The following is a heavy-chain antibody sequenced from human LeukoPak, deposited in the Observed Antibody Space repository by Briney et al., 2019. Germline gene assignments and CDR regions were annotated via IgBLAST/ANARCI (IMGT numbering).Heavy chain of an antibody. Sequence: ASVKVSCKASGYTFTSYGISWVRQAPGRGLEWMGWISAYNGNTNYAQKLQGRVTMTTDTSTSTAYMELRSLRSDDTAVYYCARARKYDSSGYYYPNDAFDIWGQGTMVTVSS. CDR1: GYTFTSYG. V-gene: IGHV1-18*01. J-gene: IGHJ3*02. CDR2: ISAYNGNT. CDR3: ARARKYDSSGYYYPNDAFDI. D-gene: IGHD3-22*01.